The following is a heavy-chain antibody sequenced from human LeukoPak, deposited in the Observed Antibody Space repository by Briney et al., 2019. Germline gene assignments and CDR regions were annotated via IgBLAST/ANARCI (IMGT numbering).Heavy chain of an antibody. J-gene: IGHJ4*02. CDR2: ISGSGGST. CDR3: AKDLKGYSDYDFSDY. V-gene: IGHV3-23*01. D-gene: IGHD5-12*01. CDR1: GFTVSSNY. Sequence: GGSLRLSCAASGFTVSSNYMNWVRQAPGKGLEWVSTISGSGGSTYYADSVKGRFTISRDNSKNTLYLQMNSLRAEDTAFYYCAKDLKGYSDYDFSDYWGQGTLVTVSS.